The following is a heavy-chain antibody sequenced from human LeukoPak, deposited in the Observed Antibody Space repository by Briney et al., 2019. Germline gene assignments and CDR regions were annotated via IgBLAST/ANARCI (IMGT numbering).Heavy chain of an antibody. Sequence: ASVKVSCKASGYTFTGYYMHWVRQAPGQGLEWMGWINPNSGGTNFAQKFQGRVTMTRDTSISTAYMDLSGLRSDDTAVYFCARVSMKNLAYWGQGTLVTVSP. D-gene: IGHD2/OR15-2a*01. J-gene: IGHJ4*02. CDR3: ARVSMKNLAY. V-gene: IGHV1-2*02. CDR1: GYTFTGYY. CDR2: INPNSGGT.